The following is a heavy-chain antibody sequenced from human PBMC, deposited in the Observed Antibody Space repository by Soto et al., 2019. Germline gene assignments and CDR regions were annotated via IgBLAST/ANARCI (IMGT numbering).Heavy chain of an antibody. CDR1: GGTLSRYV. D-gene: IGHD5-18*01. CDR2: IIPVFGTV. Sequence: QVQLVQSGAEVKKTGSSVKVSCKASGGTLSRYVISWVRQAPGQGLEWMGGIIPVFGTVNYAQKFQGRVTITADESTTTAYMELRSLRSEDAAVYYCARAQRIQLWASGMDVWGQGTTVTVSS. CDR3: ARAQRIQLWASGMDV. V-gene: IGHV1-69*01. J-gene: IGHJ6*02.